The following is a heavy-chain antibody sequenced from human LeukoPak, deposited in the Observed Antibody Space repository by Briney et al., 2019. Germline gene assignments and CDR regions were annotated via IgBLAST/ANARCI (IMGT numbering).Heavy chain of an antibody. Sequence: GGSLRLSCAASGFTFSSYWMHWVRQAPGKGLVWVSRIKGDGRHTIYADSVKSRFTISRDNAKNTLYLQMKSLRAEDTAVYYCVRDWDHYDFDSWGQGTLVTVSS. CDR2: IKGDGRHT. J-gene: IGHJ5*01. CDR3: VRDWDHYDFDS. V-gene: IGHV3-74*01. D-gene: IGHD3-16*01. CDR1: GFTFSSYW.